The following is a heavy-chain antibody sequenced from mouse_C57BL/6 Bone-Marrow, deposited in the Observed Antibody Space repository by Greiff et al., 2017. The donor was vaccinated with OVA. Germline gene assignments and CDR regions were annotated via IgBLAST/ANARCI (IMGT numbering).Heavy chain of an antibody. CDR1: GYTFTSYW. CDR2: FVPSDSYT. D-gene: IGHD1-1*01. J-gene: IGHJ2*01. V-gene: IGHV1-69*01. Sequence: QVQLQQPGAELVMPGASVTLSCKASGYTFTSYWMHWVKQRPGQGLVWIGEFVPSDSYTNYNQKFKGKSTLTVDKSSSTAYMQLSSLTSEDSAVYYCARDYGSSYNYWGQGTTLTVSS. CDR3: ARDYGSSYNY.